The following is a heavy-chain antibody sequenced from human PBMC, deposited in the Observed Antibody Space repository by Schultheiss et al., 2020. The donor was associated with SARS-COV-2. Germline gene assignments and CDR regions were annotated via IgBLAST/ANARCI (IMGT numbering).Heavy chain of an antibody. Sequence: GGSLRLSCAASGFTFSSYAMSWVRQAPGKGLELVSAISGSGGSTYYADSFKGRLTICRDNSKSTLYLQMNSLRAEDTAVYYCAKDGSDLTRHDYWGQGTLMTV. J-gene: IGHJ4*02. D-gene: IGHD3-10*01. CDR3: AKDGSDLTRHDY. CDR2: ISGSGGST. V-gene: IGHV3-23*01. CDR1: GFTFSSYA.